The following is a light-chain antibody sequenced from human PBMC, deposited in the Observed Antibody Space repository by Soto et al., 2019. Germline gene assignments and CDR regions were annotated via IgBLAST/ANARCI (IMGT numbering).Light chain of an antibody. CDR3: QYYGTSPRT. CDR2: GAS. J-gene: IGKJ1*01. V-gene: IGKV3-20*01. CDR1: QSVISTH. Sequence: EIVLTQSPGTLSLSPGERATLSCRATQSVISTHLAWYQQKPGQAPRLLTYGASSRATGIPDRFSGSGSGTDFTLTISRLEPEDFAVYYCQYYGTSPRTFGQGTKVEIK.